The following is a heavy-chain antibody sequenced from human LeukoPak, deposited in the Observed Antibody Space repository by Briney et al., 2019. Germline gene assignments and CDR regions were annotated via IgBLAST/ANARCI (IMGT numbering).Heavy chain of an antibody. V-gene: IGHV4-59*01. CDR3: ARAYRLTSPRGFDP. CDR2: IFYTGDT. CDR1: GGFISGYY. Sequence: SEALSLTCTVSGGFISGYYWNWIRQSPGKGLEWIGYIFYTGDTDYNPSLRSRVTMSVDRSNNRFSLQLASVTTADSAFYYCARAYRLTSPRGFDPWGXXXXVTVSX. J-gene: IGHJ5*02. D-gene: IGHD3-16*02.